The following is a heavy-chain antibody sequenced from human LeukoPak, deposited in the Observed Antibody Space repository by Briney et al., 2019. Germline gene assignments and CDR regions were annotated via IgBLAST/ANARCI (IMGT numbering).Heavy chain of an antibody. CDR1: GFTFSSYS. J-gene: IGHJ5*02. CDR2: IKQDGSEK. Sequence: TGGSLRLSCAASGFTFSSYSMTWVRQAPGKGLEWVANIKQDGSEKYYVDSVKGRFTISRDNAKNSLYLQMNSLRAEDTAVYYCARGSNWFDPWGQGTLVTVSS. D-gene: IGHD2-15*01. V-gene: IGHV3-7*01. CDR3: ARGSNWFDP.